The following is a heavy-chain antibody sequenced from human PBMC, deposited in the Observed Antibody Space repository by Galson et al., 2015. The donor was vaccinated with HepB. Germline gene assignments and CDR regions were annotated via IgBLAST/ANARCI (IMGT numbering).Heavy chain of an antibody. D-gene: IGHD4/OR15-4a*01. V-gene: IGHV3-23*01. CDR2: VRGSGTGT. CDR1: GFTFYVYT. CDR3: VKESGIPQYGAYFDY. J-gene: IGHJ4*02. Sequence: SLRLSCAASGFTFYVYTMNWVRQAPGKGLEWVSAVRGSGTGTWYADSVKGRFTISRDTSKNMLHLQMNSLRPEDTAVYYCVKESGIPQYGAYFDYWGQGALVTVSS.